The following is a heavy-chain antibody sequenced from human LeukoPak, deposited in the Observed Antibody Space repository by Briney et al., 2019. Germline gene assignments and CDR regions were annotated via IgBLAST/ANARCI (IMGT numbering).Heavy chain of an antibody. Sequence: SETLSLTCTVSGGPINSSDYYWGWIRQPPGKGLEWIGNIYYSGTTYYNPSLNSRVTISVDTSKNQFSLKLSSVTAADTAAYFCARCPNYYDSSGWHYSGSDYWGQGTLVTVSS. J-gene: IGHJ4*02. CDR2: IYYSGTT. CDR3: ARCPNYYDSSGWHYSGSDY. CDR1: GGPINSSDYY. D-gene: IGHD3-22*01. V-gene: IGHV4-39*01.